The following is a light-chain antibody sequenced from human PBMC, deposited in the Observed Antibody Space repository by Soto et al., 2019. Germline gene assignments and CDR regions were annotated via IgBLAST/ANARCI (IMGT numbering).Light chain of an antibody. CDR2: EVN. CDR1: SSDVGGYNY. Sequence: QSALTQPRSVSGSPGQSITISCTGTSSDVGGYNYVSWYQQHPGKAPKLMIYEVNNRPSEVSNRFSGSKSGNTASLTISGLQPEDEADYYCNSYTSRYTFVLGTGTKVTVL. J-gene: IGLJ1*01. CDR3: NSYTSRYTFV. V-gene: IGLV2-14*01.